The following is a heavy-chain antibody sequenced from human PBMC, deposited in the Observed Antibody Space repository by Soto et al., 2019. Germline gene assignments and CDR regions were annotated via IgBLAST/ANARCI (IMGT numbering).Heavy chain of an antibody. D-gene: IGHD2-15*01. CDR3: ARGLRWYPAPGI. CDR2: INHSGST. Sequence: PSETLSLTCAFYGGSFSGYYWSWIRQPPGKGLEWIGEINHSGSTNYNPSLKSRVTISVDTSKNQFSLKLSSVTAADTAVYYCARGLRWYPAPGIWGQGTMVTVSS. J-gene: IGHJ3*02. V-gene: IGHV4-34*01. CDR1: GGSFSGYY.